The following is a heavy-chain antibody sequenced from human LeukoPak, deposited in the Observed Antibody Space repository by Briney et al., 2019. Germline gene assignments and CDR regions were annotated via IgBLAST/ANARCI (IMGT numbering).Heavy chain of an antibody. CDR3: CYSYGKREDY. D-gene: IGHD5-18*01. V-gene: IGHV1-2*06. CDR1: GYTFIISY. CDR2: INPNSGGT. Sequence: ASVKVSCKASGYTFIISYIHWVRQAPGQGLEWMGRINPNSGGTNYAQKFQGRVTMTRDTSISTAYMELSRLRSDDTAVYYCCYSYGKREDYWGQGTLVTVSS. J-gene: IGHJ4*02.